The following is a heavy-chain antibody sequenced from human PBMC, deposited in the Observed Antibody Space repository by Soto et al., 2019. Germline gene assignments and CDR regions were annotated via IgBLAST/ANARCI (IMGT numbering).Heavy chain of an antibody. CDR2: IKQDGSEK. CDR3: ARSSGAAYDI. CDR1: GFTFTSYW. J-gene: IGHJ3*02. Sequence: GGSLRLSCATSGFTFTSYWMSWGRQAPGKGLEWVANIKQDGSEKYYVDSVKGRFTLSRDNAKSSLCLQMNSLRAEDTAVYYCARSSGAAYDIWGQGTMVTV. D-gene: IGHD3-22*01. V-gene: IGHV3-7*01.